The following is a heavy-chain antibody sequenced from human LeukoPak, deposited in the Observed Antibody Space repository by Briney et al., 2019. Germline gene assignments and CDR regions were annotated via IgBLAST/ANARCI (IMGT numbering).Heavy chain of an antibody. CDR3: AREKAYYDFWSGFE. CDR1: GGSVSSSSYY. J-gene: IGHJ4*02. CDR2: INHSGST. D-gene: IGHD3-3*01. V-gene: IGHV4-39*07. Sequence: SETLSLTCTASGGSVSSSSYYWRWFRQPPGKGLEWIGEINHSGSTNYNPSLKSRVTISVDTSKNQFSLKLSSVTAADTAVYYCAREKAYYDFWSGFEWGQGTLVTVSS.